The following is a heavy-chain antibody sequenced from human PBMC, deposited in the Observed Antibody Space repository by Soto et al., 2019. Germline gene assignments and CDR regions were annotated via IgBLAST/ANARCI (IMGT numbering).Heavy chain of an antibody. J-gene: IGHJ6*02. Sequence: QVQLVESGGGVVQPGRSLRLSCAASGFTFSSYAMHWVRQAPGKGLEWVAVISYDGSNKYYADSVKGRFTISRDNSKNTLYLQMNSLRAEDTAVYYCVRLRIAARLYYYYGMDVWGQGTTVTVSS. CDR3: VRLRIAARLYYYYGMDV. V-gene: IGHV3-30-3*01. CDR2: ISYDGSNK. D-gene: IGHD6-6*01. CDR1: GFTFSSYA.